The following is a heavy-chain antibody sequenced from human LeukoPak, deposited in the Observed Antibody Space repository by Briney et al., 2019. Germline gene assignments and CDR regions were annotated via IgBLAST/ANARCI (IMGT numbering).Heavy chain of an antibody. Sequence: PSETLSLTCAVYGGSFSGYYWSWIRQPPGKGLEWIGEINHSGSTNYNPSLKSRVTISVDTSKNQFSLKLSSVTAADTAVYYCARGYSSRYYYYYYYMDVWGKGTTVTLYS. CDR2: INHSGST. CDR1: GGSFSGYY. CDR3: ARGYSSRYYYYYYYMDV. J-gene: IGHJ6*03. V-gene: IGHV4-34*01. D-gene: IGHD4-11*01.